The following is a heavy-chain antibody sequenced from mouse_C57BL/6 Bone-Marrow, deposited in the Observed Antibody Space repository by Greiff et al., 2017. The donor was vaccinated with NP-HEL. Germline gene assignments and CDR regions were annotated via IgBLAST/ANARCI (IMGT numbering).Heavy chain of an antibody. J-gene: IGHJ1*03. CDR1: GFSLTSYA. D-gene: IGHD1-1*01. V-gene: IGHV2-9-1*01. CDR3: ARPYYYGSSDWYFDV. CDR2: IWTGGGT. Sequence: VQVVESGPGLVAPSQSLSITCTVSGFSLTSYAISWVRQPPGKGLEWLGVIWTGGGTNYNSALKSRLSISKDNSKSQVFLKMNSLQTDDTARYYCARPYYYGSSDWYFDVWGTGTTVTVSS.